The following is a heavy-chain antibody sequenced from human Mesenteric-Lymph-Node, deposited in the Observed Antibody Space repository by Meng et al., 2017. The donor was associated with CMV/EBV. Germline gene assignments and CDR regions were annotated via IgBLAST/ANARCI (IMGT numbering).Heavy chain of an antibody. CDR1: GGSFSGYY. V-gene: IGHV4-34*01. Sequence: QVQLQQWGAGLLKPSETLSLTCACYGGSFSGYYWSWIRQPPGKGLEWIGEINHSGSTNYNPSLKSRVTISVDTSKNQFSLKLSSVTAADTAVYYCARHQRWLKSEGGFNYWGQGTLVTVSS. D-gene: IGHD4-23*01. CDR3: ARHQRWLKSEGGFNY. CDR2: INHSGST. J-gene: IGHJ4*02.